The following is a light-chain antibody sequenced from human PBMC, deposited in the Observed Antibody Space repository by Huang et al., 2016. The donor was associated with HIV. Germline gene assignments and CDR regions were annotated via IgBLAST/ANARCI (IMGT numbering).Light chain of an antibody. V-gene: IGKV1D-13*01. J-gene: IGKJ4*01. CDR1: QDITDA. CDR3: QQFKNYPLT. CDR2: DAS. Sequence: AIQLTQSPSFLSASVGDRVTITCRASQDITDALAWYQQKPGKHPKVLIYDASSLESAVPSRFSGSGSGADFTLTISSLQPEDFATYYCQQFKNYPLTFGGGTKVEVK.